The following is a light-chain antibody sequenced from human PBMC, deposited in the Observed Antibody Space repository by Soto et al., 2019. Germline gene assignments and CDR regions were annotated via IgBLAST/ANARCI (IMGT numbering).Light chain of an antibody. CDR1: LSVSSS. CDR3: QQYNNLVT. Sequence: EIVMTQSPATLSVSPGERATLSCRASLSVSSSLAWYQQKPGQAPRLLIYDASTRATGIPARFSGSGSGTEFTLTISSLQSEDFAVYYCQQYNNLVTFGQGTKLEIK. V-gene: IGKV3-15*01. J-gene: IGKJ2*01. CDR2: DAS.